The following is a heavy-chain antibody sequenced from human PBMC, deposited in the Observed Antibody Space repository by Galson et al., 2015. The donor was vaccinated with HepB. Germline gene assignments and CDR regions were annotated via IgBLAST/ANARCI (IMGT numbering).Heavy chain of an antibody. CDR3: ARDVGATGRGAFFDY. CDR2: ISYDGSNK. Sequence: SLRLSCAASGFTFSSYAMHWVRQAPGKGLEWVAVISYDGSNKYYADPVKGRFTISRDNSKNTLYLQMNSLRAEDTAVYYCARDVGATGRGAFFDYWGQGTLVTVSS. D-gene: IGHD1-26*01. J-gene: IGHJ4*02. CDR1: GFTFSSYA. V-gene: IGHV3-30*04.